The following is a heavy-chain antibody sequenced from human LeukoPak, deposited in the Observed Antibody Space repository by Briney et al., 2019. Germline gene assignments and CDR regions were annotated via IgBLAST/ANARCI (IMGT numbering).Heavy chain of an antibody. CDR1: GGSFSNYY. J-gene: IGHJ4*02. D-gene: IGHD6-13*01. CDR2: INHSGST. CDR3: ARRPLGIAAAGAQDY. V-gene: IGHV4-34*01. Sequence: SETLSLTCAVYGGSFSNYYWSWIRQPPGKGLEWIGEINHSGSTNYNPSLKCRVTISVDTSKNQFSLKLSSVTAADTSVYYCARRPLGIAAAGAQDYWGQGTLVTVSS.